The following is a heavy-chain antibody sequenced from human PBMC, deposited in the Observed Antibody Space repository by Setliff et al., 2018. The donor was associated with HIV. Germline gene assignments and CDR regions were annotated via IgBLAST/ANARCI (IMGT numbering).Heavy chain of an antibody. D-gene: IGHD3-10*01. CDR3: ARVGYHGSGRYSFDY. V-gene: IGHV4-61*09. Sequence: SETLSLTCTVSGDSISSDSYYWSWIRQPAGKGLEWIGHIHTSGSTKYNPSLKSRVTISADTSKNQFSLNLSSVTAAETAVYYCARVGYHGSGRYSFDYWGQGTLVTVSS. J-gene: IGHJ4*02. CDR1: GDSISSDSYY. CDR2: IHTSGST.